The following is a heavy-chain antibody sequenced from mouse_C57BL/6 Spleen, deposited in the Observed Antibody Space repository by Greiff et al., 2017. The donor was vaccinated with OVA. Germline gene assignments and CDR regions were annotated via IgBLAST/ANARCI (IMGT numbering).Heavy chain of an antibody. CDR2: IDPSDSYT. D-gene: IGHD2-4*01. CDR1: GYTFTSYW. V-gene: IGHV1-69*01. J-gene: IGHJ2*01. Sequence: QVQLQQPGAELVMPGASVKLSCKASGYTFTSYWMHWVKQRPGQGLEWIGEIDPSDSYTNYNQKFKGKSTLTVDKSSSTAYMQLSSLTSEDSAVYYCARRGYDYFYDVDYWGQGTTLTVSS. CDR3: ARRGYDYFYDVDY.